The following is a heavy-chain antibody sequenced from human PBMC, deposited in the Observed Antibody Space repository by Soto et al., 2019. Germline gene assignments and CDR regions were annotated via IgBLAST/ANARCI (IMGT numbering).Heavy chain of an antibody. V-gene: IGHV4-30-2*01. CDR3: VRVATYFDY. CDR2: IYHSGST. Sequence: SETLSLTCAVSGGSISSGGYSWSWIRQPPGKGLEWIGYIYHSGSTYYNPSLKSRVTISVDRSKNQFSLKLSSVTAADTAVYYCVRVATYFDYWGQGTLVTVSS. CDR1: GGSISSGGYS. J-gene: IGHJ4*02.